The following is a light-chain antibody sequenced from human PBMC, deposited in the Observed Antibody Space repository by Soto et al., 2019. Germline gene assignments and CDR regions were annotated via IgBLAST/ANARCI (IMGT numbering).Light chain of an antibody. Sequence: QSALTQPASVSGSPGQSITISCTGTSSYVGGYNYVSWYQQHPGKAPKLMIYDVSNRPSGVSDRFSGSKSGNTASLTISGLQAEDEADYYCRSYTSSRTPVFCGGTKLTVL. CDR1: SSYVGGYNY. J-gene: IGLJ2*01. V-gene: IGLV2-14*01. CDR2: DVS. CDR3: RSYTSSRTPV.